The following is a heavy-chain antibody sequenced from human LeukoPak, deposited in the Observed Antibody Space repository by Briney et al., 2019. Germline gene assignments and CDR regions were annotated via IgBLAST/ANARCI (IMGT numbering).Heavy chain of an antibody. D-gene: IGHD2-15*01. CDR2: IFSSGST. J-gene: IGHJ5*02. V-gene: IGHV4-59*01. CDR3: ARDGLRYCSGDSCYIAWFDP. Sequence: SETLSLTCTVSGDSISGNYWTWIRQPPGMGLEWIGYIFSSGSTNYNPSLKSRVTISVDTSKNQFSLTLTSVTAADTAIYYCARDGLRYCSGDSCYIAWFDPWGQGTLVTVSS. CDR1: GDSISGNY.